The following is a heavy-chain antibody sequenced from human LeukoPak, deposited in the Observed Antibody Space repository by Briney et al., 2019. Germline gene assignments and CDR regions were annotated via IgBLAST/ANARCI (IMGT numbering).Heavy chain of an antibody. CDR2: INPNSGGT. CDR3: ARGGVYDFWSGPDYYYYYYMDV. D-gene: IGHD3-3*01. CDR1: GYTFTGYY. J-gene: IGHJ6*03. Sequence: ASVKVSCKASGYTFTGYYMHWVRQAPGQGLEWMGWINPNSGGTNYAQKFQGRVTMTRDTSISTAYMELSRLRSDDTAVYYCARGGVYDFWSGPDYYYYYYMDVWGRGTTVTVSS. V-gene: IGHV1-2*02.